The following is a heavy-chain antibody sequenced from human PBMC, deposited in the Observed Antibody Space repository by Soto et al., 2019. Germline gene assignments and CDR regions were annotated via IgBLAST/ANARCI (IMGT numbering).Heavy chain of an antibody. CDR2: ISGSAGTT. CDR1: GFTFSSHA. J-gene: IGHJ4*02. CDR3: AKDPNGDYVGAFDS. V-gene: IGHV3-23*01. D-gene: IGHD4-17*01. Sequence: PGGSLRLSCAASGFTFSSHAMSWVRQAPGKGLEWVSGISGSAGTTNYADSVKGRFTISRDKSKNTVFLQMNSLRADDTAVYHCAKDPNGDYVGAFDSWGQGTLVTVSS.